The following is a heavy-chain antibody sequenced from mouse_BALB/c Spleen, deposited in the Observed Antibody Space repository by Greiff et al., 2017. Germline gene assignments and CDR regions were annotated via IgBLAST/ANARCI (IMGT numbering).Heavy chain of an antibody. CDR3: ARHGIDGYYGAMDY. Sequence: EVQLVESGGDLVKPGGSLKLSCAASGFTFSSYGMSWVRQTPDKRLEWVATISSGGSYTYYPDSVKGRFTISRDNAKNTLYLQMSSLKSEDTAMYYCARHGIDGYYGAMDYWGQGTSVTVSS. CDR2: ISSGGSYT. D-gene: IGHD2-3*01. J-gene: IGHJ4*01. CDR1: GFTFSSYG. V-gene: IGHV5-6*01.